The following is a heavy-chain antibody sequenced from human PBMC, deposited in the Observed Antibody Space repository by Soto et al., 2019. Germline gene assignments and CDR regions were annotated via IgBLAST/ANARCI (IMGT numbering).Heavy chain of an antibody. Sequence: QLQLQESGPGLVKPSETLSLTCIVSGDSISSSGFCWGWIRQPPGKGLEWIGTICYTGSTYYNPALKSRVTISVDTSKNRFSLKLSSVTAADTAVYYCARLDGNSADYYYGMDVWGQGTTVTVSS. V-gene: IGHV4-39*01. J-gene: IGHJ6*02. CDR2: ICYTGST. CDR1: GDSISSSGFC. CDR3: ARLDGNSADYYYGMDV. D-gene: IGHD6-19*01.